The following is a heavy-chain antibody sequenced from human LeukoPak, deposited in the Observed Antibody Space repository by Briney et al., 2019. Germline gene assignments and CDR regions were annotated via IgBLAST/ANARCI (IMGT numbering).Heavy chain of an antibody. V-gene: IGHV3-48*02. CDR3: ARVLRGLYNLGD. Sequence: GGSLRLSCEASGFSLSISGMNWVRQAPGKGLEWVSYISSSSDLMSYVASVKGRFTVSRDNAKNSLFLQMNSLRDEDAAVYYCARVLRGLYNLGDWGQGTLVTVSS. J-gene: IGHJ4*02. D-gene: IGHD3-10*01. CDR2: ISSSSDLM. CDR1: GFSLSISG.